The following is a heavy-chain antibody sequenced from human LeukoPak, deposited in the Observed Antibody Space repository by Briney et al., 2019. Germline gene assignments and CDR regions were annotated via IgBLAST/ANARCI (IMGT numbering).Heavy chain of an antibody. V-gene: IGHV3-48*03. Sequence: PGGSQRLSCAASGFTFSSYEMNWVRQAPGKGLEWVSYISSSGSTIYYADSVKGRFTISRDNAKNSLYLQMNSLRAEDTAVYYCARDAIVVVPAAMVYYYYGMDVWGQGTTVTVSS. CDR1: GFTFSSYE. CDR2: ISSSGSTI. CDR3: ARDAIVVVPAAMVYYYYGMDV. D-gene: IGHD2-2*01. J-gene: IGHJ6*02.